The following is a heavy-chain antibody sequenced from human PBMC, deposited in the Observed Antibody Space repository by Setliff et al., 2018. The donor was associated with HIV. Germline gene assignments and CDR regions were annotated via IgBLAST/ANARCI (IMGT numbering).Heavy chain of an antibody. CDR2: ISGSGTTI. CDR1: GFTFSSYA. Sequence: PGGSLRLSCAASGFTFSSYAMNWVRQAPGKGLQWVSAISGSGTTIFYADSVKGRFTISRDNSKNTLYLQLNSLRAEDTAVYYCAREVYYYYYGMDVWGQGTTVTVSS. J-gene: IGHJ6*02. V-gene: IGHV3-23*01. CDR3: AREVYYYYYGMDV.